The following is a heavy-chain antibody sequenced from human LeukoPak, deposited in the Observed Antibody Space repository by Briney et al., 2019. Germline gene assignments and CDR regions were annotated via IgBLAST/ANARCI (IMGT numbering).Heavy chain of an antibody. CDR1: GFTFSSYW. CDR3: ARQYCSSTSCFYAFDI. J-gene: IGHJ3*02. Sequence: GGSLRLSCAASGFTFSSYWMSWVRQAPGKGLEWVANIKQDGSEKYYVDSVKGRFTISRDNAKNSLYLQMNSLRAEDTAVYYCARQYCSSTSCFYAFDIWGQGTMVTVSP. V-gene: IGHV3-7*03. D-gene: IGHD2-2*01. CDR2: IKQDGSEK.